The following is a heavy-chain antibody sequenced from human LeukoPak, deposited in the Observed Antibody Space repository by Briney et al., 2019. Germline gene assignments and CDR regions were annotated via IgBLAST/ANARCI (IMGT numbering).Heavy chain of an antibody. CDR2: IYHSGST. J-gene: IGHJ4*02. Sequence: PSETLSLTCTVSGDSISSYYWSWIRQPPGKGLEWIGYIYHSGSTNYNPSLKSRVTISVDTSKNQFSLKLSSVTAADTAVYYCAKTASSSGTDYWGQGTLVTVSS. CDR1: GDSISSYY. V-gene: IGHV4-59*01. CDR3: AKTASSSGTDY. D-gene: IGHD6-6*01.